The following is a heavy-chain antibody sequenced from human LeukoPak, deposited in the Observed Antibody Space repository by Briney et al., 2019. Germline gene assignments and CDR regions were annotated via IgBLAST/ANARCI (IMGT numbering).Heavy chain of an antibody. CDR3: SRESGPFCPFGY. J-gene: IGHJ4*02. CDR2: ISLAGQT. Sequence: SGTLSLTCGVCGGSISGTNWWSWVRQPPGQGLEWIGEISLAGQTNYNPSLNGRVTMSLDKSSNQLSLHLTSVTAADTATYFCSRESGPFCPFGYWGQGTLVIVSS. V-gene: IGHV4-4*02. D-gene: IGHD1-26*01. CDR1: GGSISGTNW.